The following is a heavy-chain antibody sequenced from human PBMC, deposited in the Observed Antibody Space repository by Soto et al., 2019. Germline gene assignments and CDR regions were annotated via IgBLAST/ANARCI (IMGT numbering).Heavy chain of an antibody. CDR1: GGSISSSSYY. Sequence: PSETLSLTCTVSGGSISSSSYYWGWIRQPPGKGLEWIGSIYDSGSTYYNPSLKSRVTISVSTSQNQFSLKLSSVTAADTAVYYCASYGGNSLGYYGMDVWGQGTTVPVSS. CDR2: IYDSGST. CDR3: ASYGGNSLGYYGMDV. J-gene: IGHJ6*02. V-gene: IGHV4-39*01. D-gene: IGHD4-17*01.